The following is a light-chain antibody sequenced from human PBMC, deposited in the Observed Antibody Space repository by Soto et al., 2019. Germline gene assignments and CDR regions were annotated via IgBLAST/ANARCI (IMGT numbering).Light chain of an antibody. J-gene: IGKJ1*01. CDR1: QSISSY. CDR3: QQSYSTLRT. V-gene: IGKV1-39*01. CDR2: AAS. Sequence: DIHMTQSPSSVSASVGDRVTITCRASQSISSYLNWYQQKPGKAPKLLIYAASSLQSGVPSRFSGSGSGTDFTLTISSLQPEDFATYYCQQSYSTLRTFGQGTKVDIK.